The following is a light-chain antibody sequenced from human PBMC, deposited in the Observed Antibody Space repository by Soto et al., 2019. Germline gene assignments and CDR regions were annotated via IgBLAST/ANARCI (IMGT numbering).Light chain of an antibody. CDR1: SSDVGAYTF. CDR2: DVS. J-gene: IGLJ1*01. CDR3: CSYTSSRTHF. Sequence: QSALTQPASVSGSPGQSITISCTGTSSDVGAYTFVSWYQQHPDKVPKLMIFDVSRRPSGVSDRFSGSKSGNTASLTISGLKRGNGADYYCCSYTSSRTHFFGRGTKLTVL. V-gene: IGLV2-14*03.